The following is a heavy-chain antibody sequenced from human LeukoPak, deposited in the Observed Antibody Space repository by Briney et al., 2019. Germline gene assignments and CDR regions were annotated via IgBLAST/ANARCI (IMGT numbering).Heavy chain of an antibody. D-gene: IGHD1-1*01. CDR1: GFTFSSYS. Sequence: GGSLRLSCTASGFTFSSYSMNWVRQAPGRGLEWVSFISGNSGAIVYADSVKGRFTISRDNAKNSLYLQMNSLRAKDTAVNYCARDGLERLSYYMDVWGKGTTVTVSS. CDR2: ISGNSGAI. CDR3: ARDGLERLSYYMDV. V-gene: IGHV3-48*04. J-gene: IGHJ6*03.